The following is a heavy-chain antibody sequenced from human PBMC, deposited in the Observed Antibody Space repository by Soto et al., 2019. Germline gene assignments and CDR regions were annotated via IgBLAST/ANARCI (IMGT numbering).Heavy chain of an antibody. CDR3: AHSYSVPNYYDSSGYYYVGWFDP. J-gene: IGHJ5*02. CDR1: GFSLSTSGVG. D-gene: IGHD3-22*01. Sequence: SGPTLVNPTQTLTLTCTFSGFSLSTSGVGVGWIRQPPGKALEWLALIYWNDDKRYSPSLKSRLTITKDTSKNQVVLTMTNMDPVDTATYYCAHSYSVPNYYDSSGYYYVGWFDPWGQGTLVTVPQ. CDR2: IYWNDDK. V-gene: IGHV2-5*01.